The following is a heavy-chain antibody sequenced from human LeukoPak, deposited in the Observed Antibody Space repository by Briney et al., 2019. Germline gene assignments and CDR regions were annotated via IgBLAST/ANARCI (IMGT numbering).Heavy chain of an antibody. Sequence: GGSLRLSCAASGFTFSSYGMHWVRQAPGKGLEWVAVISYDGSNKYYADSVKGRFTISRDNSKNTPYPQMNSLRAEDTAVYYCAKDHGSGSYYNPNWFDPWGQGTLVTVPS. CDR3: AKDHGSGSYYNPNWFDP. J-gene: IGHJ5*02. D-gene: IGHD3-10*01. CDR1: GFTFSSYG. CDR2: ISYDGSNK. V-gene: IGHV3-30*18.